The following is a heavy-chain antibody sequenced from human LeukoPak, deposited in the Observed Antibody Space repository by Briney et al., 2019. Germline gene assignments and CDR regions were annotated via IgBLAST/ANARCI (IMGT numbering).Heavy chain of an antibody. V-gene: IGHV3-49*04. CDR2: IRSNSYGGTT. CDR1: GFTFGDYA. CDR3: TRGSGYGDYVGY. J-gene: IGHJ4*02. D-gene: IGHD4-17*01. Sequence: GGSLRLSCTTSGFTFGDYAMNWVRQAPGKGLEWVGFIRSNSYGGTTEYAASVKGRFTISRDDSKSIAYLQMNSLKTEDTAVYYCTRGSGYGDYVGYWGQGTLVTVSS.